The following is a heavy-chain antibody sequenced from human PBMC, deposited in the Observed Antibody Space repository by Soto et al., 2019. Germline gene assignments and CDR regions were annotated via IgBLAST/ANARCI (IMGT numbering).Heavy chain of an antibody. CDR1: GFTFSSYW. V-gene: IGHV3-74*01. CDR2: INSDGSST. D-gene: IGHD3-10*01. J-gene: IGHJ1*01. Sequence: VQLVESGGGLVQPGGSLRLSCAASGFTFSSYWMHWVRQVPGKGLVWVSRINSDGSSTSYADSVKGRFTISRDNAKNTLYLQRSSLTAEDTAVYYCARGRGGGSGAFQHWGQGTLVTVSS. CDR3: ARGRGGGSGAFQH.